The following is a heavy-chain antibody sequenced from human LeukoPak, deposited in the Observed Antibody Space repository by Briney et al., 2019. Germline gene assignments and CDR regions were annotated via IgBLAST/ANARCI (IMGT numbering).Heavy chain of an antibody. Sequence: PGGSLRLSCAASGFTFSSYAMSWVRQAPGKGLEWVSAISGSGGSTYYADSVKGRFTISRDNSKNTLYLQMNSLRAEDTVVYYCAKDPEYYDSSGSGWGQGTLVTVSS. CDR2: ISGSGGST. V-gene: IGHV3-23*01. CDR3: AKDPEYYDSSGSG. D-gene: IGHD3-22*01. J-gene: IGHJ4*02. CDR1: GFTFSSYA.